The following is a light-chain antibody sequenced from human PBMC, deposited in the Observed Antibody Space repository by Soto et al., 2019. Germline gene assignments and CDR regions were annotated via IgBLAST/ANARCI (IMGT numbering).Light chain of an antibody. CDR1: LNITKF. J-gene: IGKJ4*01. CDR3: QQRSNWPPLT. V-gene: IGKV3-11*01. CDR2: DPS. Sequence: EIVITQSPATLSVSPGESAHLSCSASLNITKFLARYQRTPGQAPRHLIYDPSNGASGIPARFAGSGSGTDFTLTITSLEPEDSAIYYCQQRSNWPPLTFGGGTKVDI.